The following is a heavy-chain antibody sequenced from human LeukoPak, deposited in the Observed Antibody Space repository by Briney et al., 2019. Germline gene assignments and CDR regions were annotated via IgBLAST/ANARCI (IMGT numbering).Heavy chain of an antibody. CDR3: AKGNGYSYGCYYFDY. V-gene: IGHV3-23*01. J-gene: IGHJ4*02. CDR1: GFTFSSYA. D-gene: IGHD5-18*01. Sequence: GGSLRLSCAASGFTFSSYAMGWVRQAPGKGLEWVSAITASGGNTYYADSVKGRFTISRDNSKNTLYLQVNSLRAEDTAVYYCAKGNGYSYGCYYFDYWGQGTLVTVSS. CDR2: ITASGGNT.